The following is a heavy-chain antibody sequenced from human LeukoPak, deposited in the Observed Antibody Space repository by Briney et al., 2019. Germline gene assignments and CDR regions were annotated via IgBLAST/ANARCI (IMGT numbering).Heavy chain of an antibody. J-gene: IGHJ4*02. D-gene: IGHD1-26*01. CDR3: AREKIGGSYGYFDY. V-gene: IGHV3-21*04. CDR2: IGSSGGGI. CDR1: GFTFSTYT. Sequence: GGSLRLSCAASGFTFSTYTMYWVRHPPGKRLEWVSIIGSSGGGIYYADSVKGRFTISRDNAKNSLYLQMNSLRAEDTAVYYCAREKIGGSYGYFDYWGQGTLVTVSS.